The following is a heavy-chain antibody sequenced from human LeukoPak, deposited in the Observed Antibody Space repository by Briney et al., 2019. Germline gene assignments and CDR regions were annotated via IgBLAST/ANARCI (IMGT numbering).Heavy chain of an antibody. V-gene: IGHV1-3*01. CDR2: INAGNGKT. CDR1: GYSLTNYT. J-gene: IGHJ4*02. CDR3: ARAIWPSTVTTYYFDY. D-gene: IGHD4-17*01. Sequence: ASVKVSCKASGYSLTNYTIQWVRQAPGQRGEGMGGINAGNGKTQNSQNFQGRGTITRDTSASTAYRELSGLRSEETAVFYCARAIWPSTVTTYYFDYWGQGALVTVSS.